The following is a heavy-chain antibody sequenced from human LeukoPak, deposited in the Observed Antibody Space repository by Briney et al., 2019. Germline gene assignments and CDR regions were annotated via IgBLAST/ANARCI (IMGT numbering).Heavy chain of an antibody. V-gene: IGHV4-59*01. J-gene: IGHJ3*02. CDR1: GGSISSYY. D-gene: IGHD4-23*01. CDR2: IYYGGST. Sequence: SETLSLTCTVSGGSISSYYWSWIRQPPGKGLEWIGYIYYGGSTNYNPSLKSRVTISVLTSKNRFSLKLSSVTAADTAVYYCATLTGGDDAFDIWGQGTMVTVSS. CDR3: ATLTGGDDAFDI.